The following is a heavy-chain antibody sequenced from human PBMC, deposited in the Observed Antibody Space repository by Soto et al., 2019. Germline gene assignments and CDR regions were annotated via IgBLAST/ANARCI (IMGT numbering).Heavy chain of an antibody. D-gene: IGHD2-21*01. Sequence: PGGSLRLSCSASVFTFDTYWMNWCRQAPGKGPEWLSGINSDGTISSYADSVKGRFTISRDNARNTLSLQMNSLRADDTAVYYCARLSGDHSAFFSYGMDAWGQGTTVTVSS. V-gene: IGHV3-74*01. CDR2: INSDGTIS. CDR1: VFTFDTYW. CDR3: ARLSGDHSAFFSYGMDA. J-gene: IGHJ6*02.